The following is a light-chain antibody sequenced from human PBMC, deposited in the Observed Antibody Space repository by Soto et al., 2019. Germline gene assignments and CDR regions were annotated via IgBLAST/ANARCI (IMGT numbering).Light chain of an antibody. CDR2: GIS. Sequence: ELVLTQSPATLSVSPGERATLSCRASQRVGSNFLAWYQQKPGQAPRLLIYGISARAIGVPDRFSGSGSGTEFTLTISSLQSEDFAVYYCQQYTSWPITFGQGTRLESK. CDR1: QRVGSN. CDR3: QQYTSWPIT. V-gene: IGKV3-15*01. J-gene: IGKJ5*01.